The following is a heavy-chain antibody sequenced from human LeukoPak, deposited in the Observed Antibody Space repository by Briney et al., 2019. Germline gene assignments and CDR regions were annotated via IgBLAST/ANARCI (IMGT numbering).Heavy chain of an antibody. D-gene: IGHD2-2*01. Sequence: PGGSLRLSCAASGFAFTSYAMSWVRQAPGKGLEWVSAISGSGGSTYYADSVKGRFTISRDNSKNTLYLQMNSLRAEDTAVYYCAKGVPSFPFYFDYWGQGTLVTVSS. CDR2: ISGSGGST. V-gene: IGHV3-23*01. CDR3: AKGVPSFPFYFDY. J-gene: IGHJ4*02. CDR1: GFAFTSYA.